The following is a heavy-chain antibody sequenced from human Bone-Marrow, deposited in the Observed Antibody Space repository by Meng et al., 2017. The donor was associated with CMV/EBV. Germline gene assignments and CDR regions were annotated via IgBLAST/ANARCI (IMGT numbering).Heavy chain of an antibody. CDR2: IYYSGST. V-gene: IGHV4-39*07. CDR1: GGPISSSSYY. J-gene: IGHJ4*02. D-gene: IGHD3-3*01. Sequence: SETLSPTCTVPGGPISSSSYYWGWIRQPPGKGLEWIGSIYYSGSTYYNPSLKSRVTISVDTSKNQFSLKLSSVTAADTAVYYCARRLRIAMFGGSNYFDYWGQGTLVTVSS. CDR3: ARRLRIAMFGGSNYFDY.